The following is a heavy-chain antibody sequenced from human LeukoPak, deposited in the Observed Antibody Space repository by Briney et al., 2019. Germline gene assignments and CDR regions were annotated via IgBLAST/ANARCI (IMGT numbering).Heavy chain of an antibody. CDR3: ARGYSYGFGYFDY. V-gene: IGHV1-69*02. J-gene: IGHJ4*02. Sequence: SVKVSCKASGGTFSSYTISWVRQAPGQGLEWMGRIIPILGIANYAQKFQGRVTITADKSTSTAYMELSSLRSEDTAVYYCARGYSYGFGYFDYWGQGTLVTASS. D-gene: IGHD5-18*01. CDR2: IIPILGIA. CDR1: GGTFSSYT.